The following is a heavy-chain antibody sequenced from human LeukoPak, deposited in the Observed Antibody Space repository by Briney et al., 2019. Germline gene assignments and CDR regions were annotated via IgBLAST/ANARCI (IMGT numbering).Heavy chain of an antibody. V-gene: IGHV3-53*01. Sequence: GGSLRLSCAASGFTVSSNYMSWVRQAPGKGLEWVSVIYSGGSTYYADSVKGRFTISRDNSKNTLYLQMNSLRAEDTAVYYCARGTTADYYMDVWGKGTTVTVSS. CDR1: GFTVSSNY. CDR2: IYSGGST. D-gene: IGHD4-11*01. CDR3: ARGTTADYYMDV. J-gene: IGHJ6*03.